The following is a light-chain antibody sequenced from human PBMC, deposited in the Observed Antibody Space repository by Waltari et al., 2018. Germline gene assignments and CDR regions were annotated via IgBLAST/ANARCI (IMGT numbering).Light chain of an antibody. CDR3: QRYDNLPIFA. CDR1: QDITNY. CDR2: DAS. V-gene: IGKV1-33*01. J-gene: IGKJ3*01. Sequence: DIQLTQSPPSLSASVGDRVTITCRASQDITNYLNWYQQSPGKAPKLLIHDASKLEIGVPSRFSGSQSGTHFTLTISSLQPEDIGTYYCQRYDNLPIFAFGPGTKVEI.